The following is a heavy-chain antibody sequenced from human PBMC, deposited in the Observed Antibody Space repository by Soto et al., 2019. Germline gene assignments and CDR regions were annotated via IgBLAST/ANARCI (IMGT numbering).Heavy chain of an antibody. D-gene: IGHD3-9*01. CDR1: GGTFSSYA. CDR2: IIPIFGTA. V-gene: IGHV1-69*05. J-gene: IGHJ3*02. Sequence: ASVKVSCKASGGTFSSYAISWVRQVPGQGLEWMGGIIPIFGTASYAQKFQGRVTMTRDTSTSTVYMELSSLRSEDTAVYYCARGADVLRYFDWLLTVDAFDIWGQGTMVTVSS. CDR3: ARGADVLRYFDWLLTVDAFDI.